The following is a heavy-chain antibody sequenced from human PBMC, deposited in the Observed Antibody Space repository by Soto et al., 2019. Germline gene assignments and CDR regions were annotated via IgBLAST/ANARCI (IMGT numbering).Heavy chain of an antibody. Sequence: QVQLVQSGAEVKKPGSSVKVSCKASGGTFSSYTISWVRQAPGQGLEWMGRIIPILGIANYAQKFQGRVTITADKSTSTAYMELSSLRYEDTAVYYCARLSAQQWLVPPDAFDIWGQGTMVTVSS. V-gene: IGHV1-69*02. CDR1: GGTFSSYT. CDR2: IIPILGIA. CDR3: ARLSAQQWLVPPDAFDI. J-gene: IGHJ3*02. D-gene: IGHD6-19*01.